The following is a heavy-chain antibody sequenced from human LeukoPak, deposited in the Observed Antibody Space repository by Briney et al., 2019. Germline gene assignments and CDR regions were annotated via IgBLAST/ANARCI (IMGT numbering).Heavy chain of an antibody. Sequence: ASVKVSCKASGYTFTGYYMHWVRQAPGQGLEWMGIINPSGGSTSYAQKFQGRVTMTRDTSTSTVYMELSSLRSEDTAVYYCARSRGQNWFDPWGQGTLVTVSS. CDR3: ARSRGQNWFDP. CDR1: GYTFTGYY. CDR2: INPSGGST. V-gene: IGHV1-46*01. D-gene: IGHD3-10*01. J-gene: IGHJ5*02.